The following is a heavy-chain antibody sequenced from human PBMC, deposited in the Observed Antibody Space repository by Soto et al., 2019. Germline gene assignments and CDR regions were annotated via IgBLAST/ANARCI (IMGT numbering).Heavy chain of an antibody. CDR2: ISWNSASI. V-gene: IGHV3-9*01. Sequence: HPGGSLRLSCAASGFTFDDYAMHWVRQVPGKGLEWVSGISWNSASIGYADSVKGRFTTSRDNAKNSLYLEMNSLRTEDTALYYCVKDWGKDSWNGYFNFWGQGTPVTVSS. D-gene: IGHD3-3*01. CDR1: GFTFDDYA. CDR3: VKDWGKDSWNGYFNF. J-gene: IGHJ4*02.